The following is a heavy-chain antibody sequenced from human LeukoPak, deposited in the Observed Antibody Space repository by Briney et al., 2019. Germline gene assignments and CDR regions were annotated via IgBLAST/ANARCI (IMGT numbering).Heavy chain of an antibody. J-gene: IGHJ4*02. CDR2: IYYSGST. CDR1: GGSISSSSYY. Sequence: SETLFLTCTVSGGSISSSSYYWGWIRQPPGKGLEWIGSIYYSGSTYYNPSLKSRVTISVDTSKNQFSLKLSSVTAADTAVYYCARDPSGTWFGESHWGQGTLVTVSS. D-gene: IGHD3-10*01. CDR3: ARDPSGTWFGESH. V-gene: IGHV4-39*07.